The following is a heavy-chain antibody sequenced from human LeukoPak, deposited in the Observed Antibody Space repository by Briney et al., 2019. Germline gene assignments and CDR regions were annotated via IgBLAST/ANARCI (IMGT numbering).Heavy chain of an antibody. D-gene: IGHD6-13*01. CDR3: ALRKYSSSPSAFEI. CDR1: RFTFSSYW. CDR2: IKQDGSEK. V-gene: IGHV3-7*03. J-gene: IGHJ3*02. Sequence: GGSLRLSCAASRFTFSSYWMIWVRQAPGKGLEWVANIKQDGSEKYYVDSVKGRFTISRDNSKNTLYLQMNSLRAEDTAVYYCALRKYSSSPSAFEIWGQGTMVTVSS.